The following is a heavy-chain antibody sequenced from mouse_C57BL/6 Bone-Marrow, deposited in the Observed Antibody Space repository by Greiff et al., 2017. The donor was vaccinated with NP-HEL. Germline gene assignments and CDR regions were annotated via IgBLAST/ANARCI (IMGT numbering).Heavy chain of an antibody. V-gene: IGHV1-22*01. CDR1: GYTFTDYN. Sequence: EVKLMESGPELVKPGASVKMSCKASGYTFTDYNMHWVKQSHGKSLEWIGYINPNNGGTSYNQKFKGKATLTVNKSSSTAYMELRSLTSEDSAVYYCARSPYYCGSSYLAYWGQGTLVTVSA. CDR2: INPNNGGT. CDR3: ARSPYYCGSSYLAY. D-gene: IGHD1-1*01. J-gene: IGHJ3*01.